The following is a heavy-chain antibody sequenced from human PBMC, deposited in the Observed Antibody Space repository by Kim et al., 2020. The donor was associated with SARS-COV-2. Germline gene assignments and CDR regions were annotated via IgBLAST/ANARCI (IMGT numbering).Heavy chain of an antibody. CDR3: AKEGTSALDY. CDR2: ST. Sequence: STNYADSVKGRFTIARDNSKNTVSLQMNSLGAEDTAGYYCAKEGTSALDYWGQGTLVTVSS. D-gene: IGHD1-1*01. J-gene: IGHJ4*02. V-gene: IGHV3-23*01.